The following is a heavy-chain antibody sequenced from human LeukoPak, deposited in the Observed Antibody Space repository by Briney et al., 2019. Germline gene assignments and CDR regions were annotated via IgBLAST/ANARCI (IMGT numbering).Heavy chain of an antibody. CDR2: INAHGDTT. J-gene: IGHJ4*02. CDR3: ANSYQLPIDY. D-gene: IGHD2-2*01. V-gene: IGHV3-74*01. Sequence: GGSLRLSCAASGFSFDKYWTQWVRQGPGKELVWVSRINAHGDTTGYADSVKGRFTISRDNSKNTLYLQMNSLRAEDTAVYYCANSYQLPIDYWGQGTLVTVSS. CDR1: GFSFDKYW.